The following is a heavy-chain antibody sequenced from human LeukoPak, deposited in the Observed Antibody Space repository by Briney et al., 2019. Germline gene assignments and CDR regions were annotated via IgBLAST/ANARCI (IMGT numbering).Heavy chain of an antibody. J-gene: IGHJ5*02. CDR1: GFTFSDYY. CDR3: ARQECNGGSCYSRAIWFDH. D-gene: IGHD2-15*01. Sequence: GGPLRLSCAASGFTFSDYYMSWLRHATGKGLEWVSYFKGCSSYIAYADSVKGRFTISRDNAKNSLFLQMNTLRAEDTAVYYCARQECNGGSCYSRAIWFDHWGQGTLVTVSS. V-gene: IGHV3-11*03. CDR2: FKGCSSYI.